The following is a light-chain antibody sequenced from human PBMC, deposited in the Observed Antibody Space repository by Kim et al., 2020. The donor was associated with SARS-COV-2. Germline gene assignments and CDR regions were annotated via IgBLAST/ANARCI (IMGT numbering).Light chain of an antibody. CDR3: QHYGASPLT. CDR2: GAF. J-gene: IGKJ4*01. Sequence: PGERATVSCRASQSVNNNYLAWYQQKPGQAPRLLIYGAFSRATGIPDRFSGSGSETDFILTISSLDPEDFAVYYCQHYGASPLTFGGGTKV. V-gene: IGKV3-20*01. CDR1: QSVNNNY.